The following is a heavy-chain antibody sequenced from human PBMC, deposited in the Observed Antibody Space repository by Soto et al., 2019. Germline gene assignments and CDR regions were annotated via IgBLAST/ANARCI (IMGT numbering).Heavy chain of an antibody. CDR3: ASSYYDILTGYQSYYHQYLDV. J-gene: IGHJ6*03. CDR2: IKQDGSEK. D-gene: IGHD3-9*01. Sequence: EVQLVESGGGLVQPGGSLRLSCAASGFTFSSYWMSWVRQAPGKGLEWVANIKQDGSEKYYVDSVKGRFTISRDNAKNSLYLQMHGLRAGDTAVYYCASSYYDILTGYQSYYHQYLDVWGKGTNVNVSS. CDR1: GFTFSSYW. V-gene: IGHV3-7*01.